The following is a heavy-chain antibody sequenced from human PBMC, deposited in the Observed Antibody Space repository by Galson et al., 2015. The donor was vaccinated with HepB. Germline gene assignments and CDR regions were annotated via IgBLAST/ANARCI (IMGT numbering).Heavy chain of an antibody. CDR3: GARGRVGGTSLY. D-gene: IGHD1-26*01. CDR1: GYSFTTYW. V-gene: IGHV5-51*01. Sequence: QSGAEVKKPGESLKISCKTSGYSFTTYWIGWVRQMPGKGLEWMGIIYPGDSQTLYRPSFQDQVTVSADKTTSTVFLQWNSLRASDTAMYYCGARGRVGGTSLYWGQGTLVTVSS. J-gene: IGHJ4*02. CDR2: IYPGDSQT.